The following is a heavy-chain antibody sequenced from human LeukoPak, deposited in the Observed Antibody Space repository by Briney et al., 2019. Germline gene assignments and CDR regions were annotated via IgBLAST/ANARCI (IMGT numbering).Heavy chain of an antibody. Sequence: GRSLRLSCAASRFTFSSYPMHWVRQAPGKGLEWVALISNDGSNKYYIDSVRGRFTISRDNSKNTLYLQMNSLRAEDTAVYYCARGAGDDFWEDYYYYMDVWGKGTTVTVSS. CDR1: RFTFSSYP. D-gene: IGHD3-3*01. V-gene: IGHV3-30*10. CDR2: ISNDGSNK. CDR3: ARGAGDDFWEDYYYYMDV. J-gene: IGHJ6*03.